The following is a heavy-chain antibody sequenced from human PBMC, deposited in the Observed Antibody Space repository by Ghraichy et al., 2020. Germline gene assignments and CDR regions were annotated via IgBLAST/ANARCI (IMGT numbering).Heavy chain of an antibody. CDR1: GFTFSSYS. D-gene: IGHD3-10*01. J-gene: IGHJ6*02. Sequence: LSLTCAASGFTFSSYSMNWVRQAPGKGLECLSSISGISLYMYYVDSVNGRFTISRDNAKNSLYLQVNSLRAEDTAVYYCARVRGEYGSGSRESYGMDVWGQGTTVTVSS. CDR2: ISGISLYM. CDR3: ARVRGEYGSGSRESYGMDV. V-gene: IGHV3-21*01.